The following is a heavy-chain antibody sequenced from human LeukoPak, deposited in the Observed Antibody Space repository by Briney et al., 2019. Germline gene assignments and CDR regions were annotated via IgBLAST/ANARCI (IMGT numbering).Heavy chain of an antibody. D-gene: IGHD3-3*01. Sequence: GGSLRLSCVASGFSFCNFWMTWVRQAPGKGLEWVANIKQDGSEKNYVDSVKGRFTSSRDNAKNSLYLQMNSLRAEDTAVYYCARSGTIFGVPDGDGMDVWGQGTTVTVSS. CDR3: ARSGTIFGVPDGDGMDV. J-gene: IGHJ6*02. CDR1: GFSFCNFW. CDR2: IKQDGSEK. V-gene: IGHV3-7*01.